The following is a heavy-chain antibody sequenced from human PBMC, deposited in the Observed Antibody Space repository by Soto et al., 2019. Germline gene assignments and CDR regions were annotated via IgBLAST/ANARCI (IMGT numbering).Heavy chain of an antibody. D-gene: IGHD6-13*01. CDR1: GGSISSSNW. CDR3: ARDKIAAANYYYYYYGMDV. Sequence: SETLSLTCAVSGGSISSSNWWSWVRQPPGKGLEWIGEIYHSGSTNYNPSLKSRVTISVDKSKNQFSLKLSSVTAAGTAVYYCARDKIAAANYYYYYYGMDVWGQGTTVTVSS. J-gene: IGHJ6*02. CDR2: IYHSGST. V-gene: IGHV4-4*02.